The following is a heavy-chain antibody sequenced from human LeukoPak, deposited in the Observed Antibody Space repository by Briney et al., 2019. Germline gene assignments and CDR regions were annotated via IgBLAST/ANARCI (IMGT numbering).Heavy chain of an antibody. Sequence: GGSLRLSCAASGFTFSTYGMHWVRQAPGKGLEWVAVIWFDGSNKYYVDTVKGRFTISRDNSKNTLYLQMNNLRAEDTAVYFFARDRASGYYCSFDYWGQGTLVTVSS. J-gene: IGHJ4*02. D-gene: IGHD3-22*01. V-gene: IGHV3-33*01. CDR2: IWFDGSNK. CDR3: ARDRASGYYCSFDY. CDR1: GFTFSTYG.